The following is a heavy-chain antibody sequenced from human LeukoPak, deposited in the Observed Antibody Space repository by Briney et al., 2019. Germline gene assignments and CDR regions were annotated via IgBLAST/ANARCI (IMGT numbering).Heavy chain of an antibody. CDR2: ISYSGST. CDR1: GGSISSSTYY. Sequence: SETLSLTCTVSGGSISSSTYYWGWIRQPPGKGLEWIGSISYSGSTYYNPSLKSRVTISVDTSKNQFSLKLSSVTAADTAVYFCARGFRGDNFDYWGQGTLVTVSS. D-gene: IGHD7-27*01. CDR3: ARGFRGDNFDY. J-gene: IGHJ4*02. V-gene: IGHV4-39*07.